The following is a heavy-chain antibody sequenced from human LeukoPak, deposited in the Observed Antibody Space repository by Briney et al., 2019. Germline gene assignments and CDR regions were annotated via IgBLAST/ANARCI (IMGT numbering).Heavy chain of an antibody. Sequence: WASVKVSCKASGYTFTSYAMNWVRQAPGQGLEWMGWINTNTGNPTYAQGFTGRFVFSLDTSVSTAYLQISSLKAEDTAVYYCAREDIVVVPAAITMDYWGQGTLVTVSS. J-gene: IGHJ4*02. V-gene: IGHV7-4-1*02. CDR1: GYTFTSYA. D-gene: IGHD2-2*02. CDR2: INTNTGNP. CDR3: AREDIVVVPAAITMDY.